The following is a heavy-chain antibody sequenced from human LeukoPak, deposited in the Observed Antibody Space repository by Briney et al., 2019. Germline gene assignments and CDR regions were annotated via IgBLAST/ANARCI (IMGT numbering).Heavy chain of an antibody. V-gene: IGHV3-49*04. CDR1: GFTFGDYA. D-gene: IGHD1-26*01. J-gene: IGHJ4*02. CDR2: IRSKAYGGTA. CDR3: TKNGTAIVGTTAAYYFDY. Sequence: GGSLRLSCTASGFTFGDYAMSWVRQAPGKGLEWVGFIRSKAYGGTAEYAASVKGRFTISRDDSKSIAYLQMNSLKTEDTAVYYCTKNGTAIVGTTAAYYFDYWGQGTLVTVSS.